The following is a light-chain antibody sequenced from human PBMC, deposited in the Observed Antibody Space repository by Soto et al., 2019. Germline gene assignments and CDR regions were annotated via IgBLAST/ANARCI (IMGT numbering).Light chain of an antibody. Sequence: IVLTQSPVTLSLSPGERATLSCRASQSVRTYLAWYQVKPGQAPRLLIYDASSRASGIPDRFSGGGSGTDFTLTISRLEPEDFAVYFCQQYAGPPTTFGQGTRLEI. CDR2: DAS. J-gene: IGKJ5*01. CDR3: QQYAGPPTT. V-gene: IGKV3-20*01. CDR1: QSVRTY.